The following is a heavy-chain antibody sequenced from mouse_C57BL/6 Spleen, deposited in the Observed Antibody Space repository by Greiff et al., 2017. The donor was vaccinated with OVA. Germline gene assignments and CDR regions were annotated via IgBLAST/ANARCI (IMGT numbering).Heavy chain of an antibody. V-gene: IGHV1-22*01. CDR3: ANLFHSYYYAMDY. Sequence: EVKLMESGPELVKPGASVKMSCKASGYTFTDYNMHWVKQSHGKSLEWIGYINPNNGGTSYNQKFKGKATLTVNKSSSTAYMELRSLTSEDSAVYYCANLFHSYYYAMDYWGQGTSVTVSS. J-gene: IGHJ4*01. D-gene: IGHD5-1*01. CDR2: INPNNGGT. CDR1: GYTFTDYN.